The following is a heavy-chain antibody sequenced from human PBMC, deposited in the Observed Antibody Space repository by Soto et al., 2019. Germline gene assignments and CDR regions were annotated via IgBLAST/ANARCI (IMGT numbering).Heavy chain of an antibody. V-gene: IGHV4-39*01. CDR3: VKRSLLMAPT. CDR2: IDNGGNT. J-gene: IGHJ4*01. Sequence: SSETVSLTCTVSGRTFNLNAVFWYLAWVRQPPGKGLEWIGSIDNGGNTDSNAPLKSRVIISADTSKNQFSVSLNSVTAADTAVYYCVKRSLLMAPTWGHGIQVTVSS. D-gene: IGHD2-8*01. CDR1: GRTFNLNAVF.